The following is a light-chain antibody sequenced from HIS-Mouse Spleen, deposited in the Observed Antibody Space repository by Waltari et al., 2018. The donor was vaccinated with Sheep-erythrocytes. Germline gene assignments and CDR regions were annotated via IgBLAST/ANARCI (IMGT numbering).Light chain of an antibody. CDR3: QQYYSYPYT. Sequence: EIVLTQSPATLSLSPGERATLSCRASQSVSSYLAWYQQKPGQAPRLIIYDASNMATGIPARFSGSGSGTDFTLTISSLEPEDFAVYYCQQYYSYPYTFGQGTKLEIK. CDR1: QSVSSY. J-gene: IGKJ2*01. CDR2: DAS. V-gene: IGKV3-11*01.